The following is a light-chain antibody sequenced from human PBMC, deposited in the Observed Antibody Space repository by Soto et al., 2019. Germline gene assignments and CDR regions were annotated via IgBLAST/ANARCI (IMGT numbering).Light chain of an antibody. CDR2: EGS. J-gene: IGLJ1*01. Sequence: QSVLTQPASVSGSPGQSITISCTGTSSDVGSYNLVSWYQQHPGKAPKLMIYEGSKRPSGVSNRFSGSKSGNTASLTISGLQAEDEADYYCCSYAGSSNVFGTGTKLTVL. CDR1: SSDVGSYNL. V-gene: IGLV2-23*03. CDR3: CSYAGSSNV.